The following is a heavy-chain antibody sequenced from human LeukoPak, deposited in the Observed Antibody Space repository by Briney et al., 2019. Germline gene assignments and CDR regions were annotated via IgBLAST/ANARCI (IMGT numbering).Heavy chain of an antibody. CDR1: GGSISSYY. CDR2: IYTSGST. V-gene: IGHV4-4*09. J-gene: IGHJ4*02. Sequence: YPSETLSLTCTVSGGSISSYYWSWIRQPPGKGLEWIGYIYTSGSTNYNPSLKSRVTISVDTSKNQFSLKLSSVTAADTAVYYCARRVISSSSSTFDYWGQGTLVTVYS. CDR3: ARRVISSSSSTFDY. D-gene: IGHD6-6*01.